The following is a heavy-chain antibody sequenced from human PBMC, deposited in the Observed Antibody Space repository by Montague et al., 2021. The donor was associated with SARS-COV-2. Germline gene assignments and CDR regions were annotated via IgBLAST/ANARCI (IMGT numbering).Heavy chain of an antibody. Sequence: CAASGFTFGSYSVNWVRQAPGKGLEWISYISSSTNIIYYADSVQGRFTISRDNARNSLYLQMNSLRVDDTAVYYCAKDLVLRAARPDALDVWGQGTVVTVSS. CDR1: GFTFGSYS. CDR2: ISSSTNII. D-gene: IGHD6-6*01. J-gene: IGHJ3*01. CDR3: AKDLVLRAARPDALDV. V-gene: IGHV3-48*04.